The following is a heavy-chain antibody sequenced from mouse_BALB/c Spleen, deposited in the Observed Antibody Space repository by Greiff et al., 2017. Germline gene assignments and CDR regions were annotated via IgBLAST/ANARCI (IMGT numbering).Heavy chain of an antibody. CDR1: GYAFTNYL. J-gene: IGHJ4*01. V-gene: IGHV1-54*03. CDR3: ARKPLYYGGSYYAMDY. CDR2: INPGSGGT. Sequence: QVQLKQSGAELVRPGTSVKVSCKASGYAFTNYLIEWVKQRPGQGLEWIGVINPGSGGTNYNEKFKGKATLTADKSSSTAYMQLSSLTSDDSAVYFGARKPLYYGGSYYAMDYWGQGTSVTVSS. D-gene: IGHD1-1*01.